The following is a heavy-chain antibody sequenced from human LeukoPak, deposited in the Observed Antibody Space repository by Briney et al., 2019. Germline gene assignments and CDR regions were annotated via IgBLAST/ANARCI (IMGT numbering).Heavy chain of an antibody. CDR2: IYYSGST. J-gene: IGHJ3*02. CDR3: ARPLSGSSSWHGDAFDI. D-gene: IGHD6-13*01. V-gene: IGHV4-39*01. CDR1: GGSISSSTYY. Sequence: PSETLSLTCTVSGGSISSSTYYWGWTRQPPGKGLEWIGSIYYSGSTYYNASLKSRVTISADTSKNQFSLKLSSVTAADTAVYYCARPLSGSSSWHGDAFDIWGQGTMVTVSS.